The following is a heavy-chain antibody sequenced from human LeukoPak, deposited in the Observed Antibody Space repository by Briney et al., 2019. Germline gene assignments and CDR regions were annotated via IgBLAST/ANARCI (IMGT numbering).Heavy chain of an antibody. CDR2: IYNDGST. CDR1: GFTFSSYA. CDR3: AKDGYYSSSWYYYYYGMDV. V-gene: IGHV3-23*03. J-gene: IGHJ6*02. D-gene: IGHD6-13*01. Sequence: GGSLRLSCAASGFTFSSYAMSWVRQAPGKGLEWVSIIYNDGSTYYADSMKGRFTISRDNSKNTLYLQVNSLRAEDTAMYYCAKDGYYSSSWYYYYYGMDVWGQGTTVTVSS.